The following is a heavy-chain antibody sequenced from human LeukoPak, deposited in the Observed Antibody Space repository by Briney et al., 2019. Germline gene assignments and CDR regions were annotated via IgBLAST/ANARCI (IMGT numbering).Heavy chain of an antibody. CDR2: INTNTGNP. V-gene: IGHV7-4-1*02. Sequence: GASVKVSCKASGYTFTSYAMNWVRQAPGQGLEWMGWINTNTGNPTYAQGFTGRFVFSLDTSVSTAYLQISSLKAEDTAVYYCARDEDVVVVAATQPFDYWGQGTLVTVSS. CDR3: ARDEDVVVVAATQPFDY. D-gene: IGHD2-15*01. CDR1: GYTFTSYA. J-gene: IGHJ4*02.